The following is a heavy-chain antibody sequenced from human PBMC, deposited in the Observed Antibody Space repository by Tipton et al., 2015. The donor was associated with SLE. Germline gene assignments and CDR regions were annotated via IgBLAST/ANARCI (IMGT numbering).Heavy chain of an antibody. CDR2: INHSGST. V-gene: IGHV4-34*01. Sequence: TLSLTCTVYAGPFSGYYWSWIRQPPGKGLEWIGEINHSGSTTYNPSLKSRVTISVGTSKNQFSLKLSSVTAADTAVYYCARGSGWSKSYDVDVWGQGTTVTVSS. D-gene: IGHD6-19*01. J-gene: IGHJ6*02. CDR1: AGPFSGYY. CDR3: ARGSGWSKSYDVDV.